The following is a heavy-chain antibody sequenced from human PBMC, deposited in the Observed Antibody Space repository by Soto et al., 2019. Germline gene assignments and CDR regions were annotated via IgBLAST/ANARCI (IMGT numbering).Heavy chain of an antibody. CDR1: GGSISSGDYY. V-gene: IGHV4-30-4*01. CDR2: IYYSGYT. J-gene: IGHJ4*02. CDR3: ARGGNGYHILTGFSSHY. D-gene: IGHD3-9*01. Sequence: QVQLQESGPGLVKPSQTLSLTCTVSGGSISSGDYYRTWIRQPPGKGLEWIGYIYYSGYTYYNPSLKSRITISVDTSKNQFSLKLTSVTAADTAVDFCARGGNGYHILTGFSSHYWGQGTLVTVSS.